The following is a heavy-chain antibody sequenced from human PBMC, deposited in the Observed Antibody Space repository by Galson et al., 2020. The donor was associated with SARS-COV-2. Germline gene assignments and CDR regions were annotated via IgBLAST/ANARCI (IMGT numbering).Heavy chain of an antibody. CDR2: IWYDGSNK. D-gene: IGHD2-2*01. CDR3: ARDRDIVVGPAAMDFDY. CDR1: GFTFSSYG. Sequence: GESLKISCAASGFTFSSYGMHWVRQAPGKGLEWVAVIWYDGSNKYYADSVKGRFTISRDNSTNTLYLQMNSLRAEDTAVYYCARDRDIVVGPAAMDFDYWGQGTLVTVSS. V-gene: IGHV3-33*01. J-gene: IGHJ4*02.